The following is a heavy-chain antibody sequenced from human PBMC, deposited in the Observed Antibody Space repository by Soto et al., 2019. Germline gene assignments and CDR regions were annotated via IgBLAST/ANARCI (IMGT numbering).Heavy chain of an antibody. CDR1: GFTFSGSA. CDR2: IRSKANSYAT. J-gene: IGHJ6*03. Sequence: GGSLRLSCAASGFTFSGSAMHWVRQASGKGLEWVGRIRSKANSYATAYAASVKGRFTISRDDSKNTAYLQMNSLKTEDTAVYYCTRQLPSPDCSGGSCYSRYYYYYMDVWGKGTTVTVSS. D-gene: IGHD2-15*01. V-gene: IGHV3-73*01. CDR3: TRQLPSPDCSGGSCYSRYYYYYMDV.